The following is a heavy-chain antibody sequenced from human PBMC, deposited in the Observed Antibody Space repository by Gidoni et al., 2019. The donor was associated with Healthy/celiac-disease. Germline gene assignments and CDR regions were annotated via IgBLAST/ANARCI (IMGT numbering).Heavy chain of an antibody. V-gene: IGHV3-21*01. J-gene: IGHJ5*02. CDR2: MRSSSSYI. CDR3: AREYSSSWYRLGWFDP. Sequence: EVQLVESGGGLVKPGGSLRLSCAASGFTFSSYSMNWVRQAPGKGLEWVSSMRSSSSYIYYADSVKGRFTISRDNAKNSLYLQMNSLRAEDTAVYYCAREYSSSWYRLGWFDPWGQGTLVTVSS. CDR1: GFTFSSYS. D-gene: IGHD6-13*01.